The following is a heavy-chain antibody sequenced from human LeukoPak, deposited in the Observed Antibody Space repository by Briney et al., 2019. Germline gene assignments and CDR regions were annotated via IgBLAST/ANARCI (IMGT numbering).Heavy chain of an antibody. V-gene: IGHV3-21*01. D-gene: IGHD2-2*01. CDR3: ARATRTNLYYYYGMDV. CDR2: ISSSSSYI. Sequence: PGGSLRLSCAASGFTFSSYSMTWVRQAPGKGLEWVSSISSSSSYIYYADSVKGRFTISRDNAKNSLYLQMNSLRAEDTAVYYCARATRTNLYYYYGMDVWGQGTTVTVSS. CDR1: GFTFSSYS. J-gene: IGHJ6*02.